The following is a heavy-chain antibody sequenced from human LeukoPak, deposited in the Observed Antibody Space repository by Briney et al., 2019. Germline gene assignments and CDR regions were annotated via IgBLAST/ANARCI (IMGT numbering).Heavy chain of an antibody. CDR2: IIPIFGTA. Sequence: SVKVSCKASGGTFSSYAISWVRQAPGQGLEWMGGIIPIFGTANYAQKFQGRVTITADKSTSTAYMELSSLRSEDTAVYYCASTRAAYQLLDYWGQGTLVTVSS. V-gene: IGHV1-69*06. D-gene: IGHD2-2*01. CDR1: GGTFSSYA. J-gene: IGHJ4*02. CDR3: ASTRAAYQLLDY.